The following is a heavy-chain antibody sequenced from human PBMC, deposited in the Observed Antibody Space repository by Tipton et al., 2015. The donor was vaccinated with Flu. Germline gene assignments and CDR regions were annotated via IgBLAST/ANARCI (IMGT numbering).Heavy chain of an antibody. CDR3: ARDLRGYSGYTGGDAFDV. Sequence: LRLSCTVSGGSIRNYYWSWLRQPAGKGLEWIGRISHSGSTNYNVSLSGRVIMSVDPSKGQVSLRLSSATAADTAKYYCARDLRGYSGYTGGDAFDVWGQGTVVTVSS. CDR2: ISHSGST. J-gene: IGHJ3*01. D-gene: IGHD5-12*01. CDR1: GGSIRNYY. V-gene: IGHV4-4*07.